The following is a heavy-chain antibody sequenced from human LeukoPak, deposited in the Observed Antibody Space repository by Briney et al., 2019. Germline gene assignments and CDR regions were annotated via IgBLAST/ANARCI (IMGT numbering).Heavy chain of an antibody. J-gene: IGHJ4*02. D-gene: IGHD2-2*01. CDR2: ISAYNGNT. V-gene: IGHV1-18*01. Sequence: PGASVKVSCKASGYTFTSYGISWVRQAPGQGLEWMGWISAYNGNTNYAQKLQGRVTMTTDTSTSTAYMELRSLRSDDTAVYYCASNTLGYCSSTSCPPMYYFDYWGQGTLVTVSS. CDR1: GYTFTSYG. CDR3: ASNTLGYCSSTSCPPMYYFDY.